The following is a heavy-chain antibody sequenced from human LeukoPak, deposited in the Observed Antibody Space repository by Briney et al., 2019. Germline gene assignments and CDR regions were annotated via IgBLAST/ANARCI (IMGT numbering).Heavy chain of an antibody. CDR3: ARPQLDHYSWFDP. Sequence: PSETLSLTCAVSGGSISSGGYSWSWIRQPPGKGLEWIGYIYHSGSTYYNPSLKSRVTISVDRSKNQFSLKLSSVTAADTAVYYCARPQLDHYSWFDPWGQGTLVTVSS. D-gene: IGHD6-13*01. J-gene: IGHJ5*02. CDR2: IYHSGST. V-gene: IGHV4-30-2*01. CDR1: GGSISSGGYS.